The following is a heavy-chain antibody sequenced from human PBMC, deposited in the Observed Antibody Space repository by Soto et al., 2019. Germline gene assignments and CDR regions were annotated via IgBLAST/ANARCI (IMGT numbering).Heavy chain of an antibody. CDR1: GGSISSYY. CDR2: IYYSGST. D-gene: IGHD2-15*01. V-gene: IGHV4-59*01. CDR3: ARVHCSGGSCYSYNWFDP. Sequence: QVQLQESGPGLVKPSETLSLTCTVSGGSISSYYWSWIRQPPGKGLEWIGYIYYSGSTNYNPSLKSRVTISVDTSKNPFSLKLSSVTAADAAVYYCARVHCSGGSCYSYNWFDPWGQGTLVTVSS. J-gene: IGHJ5*02.